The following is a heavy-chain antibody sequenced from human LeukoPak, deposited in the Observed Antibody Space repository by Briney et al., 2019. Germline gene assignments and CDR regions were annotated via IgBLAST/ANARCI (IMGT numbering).Heavy chain of an antibody. Sequence: GGSLRLSCAASGFIFSDYSMNWVRQAPGQGLEWLSYITGSGTTIYYADSVRGRFTISRDNSKNTLFMQMNSLRAEDTAVYYCAKDFYDSSGSRYDYWGQGTLVTVSS. D-gene: IGHD3-22*01. CDR3: AKDFYDSSGSRYDY. J-gene: IGHJ4*02. CDR2: ITGSGTTI. CDR1: GFIFSDYS. V-gene: IGHV3-48*01.